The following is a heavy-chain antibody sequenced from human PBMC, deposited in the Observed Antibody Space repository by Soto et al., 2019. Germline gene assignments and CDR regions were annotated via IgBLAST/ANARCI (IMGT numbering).Heavy chain of an antibody. J-gene: IGHJ3*02. CDR3: AKVVVGPGGDAFDI. D-gene: IGHD2-21*01. Sequence: SETLSLTCTVSGGSISSYYWSWIRQPPGKGLEWIGYIYNSGSTNYNPSLKSRVTISVDTSKNQFSLKLSSVTAADTAVYYCAKVVVGPGGDAFDIWGRGTMVTVSS. CDR1: GGSISSYY. CDR2: IYNSGST. V-gene: IGHV4-59*01.